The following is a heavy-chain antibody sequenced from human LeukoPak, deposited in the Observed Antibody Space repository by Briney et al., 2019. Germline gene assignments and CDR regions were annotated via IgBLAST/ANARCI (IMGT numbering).Heavy chain of an antibody. D-gene: IGHD3-22*01. CDR2: IYHSGST. Sequence: PSQTLSLTCAVSGGSISSGGYSWSWIRQPPGKGLEWIGYIYHSGSTYYNPSLKSRVTISVDRSKNQFSLKLSSVTAADTAVYYCARTPMTDDAFDIWGQGTMVTVSS. J-gene: IGHJ3*02. CDR3: ARTPMTDDAFDI. V-gene: IGHV4-30-2*01. CDR1: GGSISSGGYS.